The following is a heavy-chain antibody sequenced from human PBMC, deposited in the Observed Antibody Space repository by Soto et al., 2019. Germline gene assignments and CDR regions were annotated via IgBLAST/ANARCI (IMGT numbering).Heavy chain of an antibody. CDR3: ARPWTTRNYDNSYFDL. CDR2: IYHTGKA. CDR1: GDSISGNNW. Sequence: PSETLSLTCAVSGDSISGNNWWSWVRQSPGKGLEWIGEIYHTGKATYNPSLKTRVTMSVDKSKIQFSLEVRSVTVADTAVYYCARPWTTRNYDNSYFDLWGRGTLVTVSS. V-gene: IGHV4-4*02. J-gene: IGHJ2*01. D-gene: IGHD3-22*01.